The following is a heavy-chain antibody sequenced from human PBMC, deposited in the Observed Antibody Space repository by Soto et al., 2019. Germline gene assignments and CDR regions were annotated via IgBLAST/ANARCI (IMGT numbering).Heavy chain of an antibody. CDR2: IKFNGIET. CDR3: ARDSGYGSVDSVNHYFAY. V-gene: IGHV3-7*01. J-gene: IGHJ4*02. Sequence: EVQVVESGGKLVQPGGSLRLSCVGSGFTFRYFWMSWVRQAPGGGLEWVARIKFNGIETQYADSVKGRFTISRDNADNSVYLQMNTLGAEDTAMYYCARDSGYGSVDSVNHYFAYGGQGTLVPVTS. CDR1: GFTFRYFW. D-gene: IGHD3-10*01.